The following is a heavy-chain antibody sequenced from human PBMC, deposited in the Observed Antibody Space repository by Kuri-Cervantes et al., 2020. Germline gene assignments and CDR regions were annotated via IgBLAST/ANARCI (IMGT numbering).Heavy chain of an antibody. D-gene: IGHD3-10*01. V-gene: IGHV3-30*03. Sequence: GESLKISCAASGFTFSSYGMHWVRQAPGKGLEWVAVISYDGSNKYYADSVKGRFTISRDNSKNTPYLQMNSLRAEDTAVYYCARDSPLKITMVRGVLFGAFDIWGQGTMVTVSS. CDR2: ISYDGSNK. J-gene: IGHJ3*02. CDR3: ARDSPLKITMVRGVLFGAFDI. CDR1: GFTFSSYG.